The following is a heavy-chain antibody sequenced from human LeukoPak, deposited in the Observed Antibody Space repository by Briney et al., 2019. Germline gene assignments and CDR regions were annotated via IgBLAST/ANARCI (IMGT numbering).Heavy chain of an antibody. D-gene: IGHD3-9*01. V-gene: IGHV3-48*02. Sequence: GGSLRLSCATSGVSFTDYPMNWVRQAPGKGLEWVSNIRTSAEGANYAYYADSVKGRVTISRDDAKNTLSLHMNSLRDDDTAVYYCASDQRYAFDYWGQGILVTVSS. J-gene: IGHJ4*02. CDR1: GVSFTDYP. CDR2: IRTSAEGANYA. CDR3: ASDQRYAFDY.